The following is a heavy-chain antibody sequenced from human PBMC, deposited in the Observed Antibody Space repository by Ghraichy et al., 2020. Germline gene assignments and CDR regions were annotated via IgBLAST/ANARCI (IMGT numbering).Heavy chain of an antibody. CDR3: ARGSDFYDATPPGPDY. CDR1: GFTFSYYS. CDR2: ISSSSTTT. J-gene: IGHJ4*02. V-gene: IGHV3-48*02. D-gene: IGHD2-15*01. Sequence: SCAASGFTFSYYSMHWVRQAPGKGPECVSYISSSSTTTYYADSVEGRFTISRDNAKSSLYLQMNSLRDEDTAFYYCARGSDFYDATPPGPDYWGQGTLVTVSS.